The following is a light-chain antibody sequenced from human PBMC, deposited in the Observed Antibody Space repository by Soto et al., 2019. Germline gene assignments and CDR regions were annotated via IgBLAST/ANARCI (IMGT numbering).Light chain of an antibody. V-gene: IGKV1-5*03. Sequence: DIQMTQSPSTLSASVGDRVTITCRASQSINSWLAWYQQKPGKAPKLLIYEASSLGTGVPSRFSGSGSGTEFPLTISRPEPDDFATYYRPKDYGFSATVGQGTKVEIK. CDR2: EAS. J-gene: IGKJ1*01. CDR1: QSINSW. CDR3: PKDYGFSAT.